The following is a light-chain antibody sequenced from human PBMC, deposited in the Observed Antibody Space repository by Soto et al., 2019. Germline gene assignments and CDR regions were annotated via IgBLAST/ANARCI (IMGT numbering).Light chain of an antibody. CDR1: KLGNKY. V-gene: IGLV3-1*01. CDR2: QDT. Sequence: SYELTQAPSVSVSPGQTASITCSGDKLGNKYAYWYQQKSGQSPVLVIYQDTKRPSGIPERFSGSNSGNTATLTISGTQTMDEADYYCQAWESRTAVFGGGTQLTVL. J-gene: IGLJ2*01. CDR3: QAWESRTAV.